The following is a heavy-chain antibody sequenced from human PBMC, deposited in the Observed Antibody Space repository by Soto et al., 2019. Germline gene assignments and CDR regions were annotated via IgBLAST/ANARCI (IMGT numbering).Heavy chain of an antibody. V-gene: IGHV1-69*13. D-gene: IGHD5-12*01. CDR2: IIPIFGTA. CDR3: AVVATIRGLDY. CDR1: GGTFSSYA. J-gene: IGHJ4*02. Sequence: ASVKVSCKASGGTFSSYAISWVRQAPGQGLEWMGGIIPIFGTANYAQKFQGRVTITADESTSTAYMELSSLRSEDTAVYYCAVVATIRGLDYWGQGTLVTVSS.